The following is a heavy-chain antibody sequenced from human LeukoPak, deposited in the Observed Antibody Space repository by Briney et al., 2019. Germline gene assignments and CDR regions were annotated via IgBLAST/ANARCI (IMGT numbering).Heavy chain of an antibody. CDR3: ASYCSGGSCYYYYGMDV. D-gene: IGHD2-15*01. Sequence: PGGSLRLSCAASGFTFSSYAMSWVRQAPGKGLEWVSSISSSSSYIYYADSVKGRFTISRDNAKNSLYLQMNSLRAEDTAVYYCASYCSGGSCYYYYGMDVWGQGTTVTVSS. J-gene: IGHJ6*02. CDR1: GFTFSSYA. CDR2: ISSSSSYI. V-gene: IGHV3-21*01.